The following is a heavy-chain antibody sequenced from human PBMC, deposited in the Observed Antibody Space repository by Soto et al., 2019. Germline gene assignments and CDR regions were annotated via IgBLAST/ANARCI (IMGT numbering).Heavy chain of an antibody. CDR2: IYWDDDK. V-gene: IGHV2-5*02. J-gene: IGHJ3*02. Sequence: GLDLEWLALIYWDDDKRYSPSLKSRLTITKDTSKNQVVLTMTNMDPVDTATYYCAHRLMTTFKGAFDIWGQGTMVTVSS. D-gene: IGHD3-16*01. CDR3: AHRLMTTFKGAFDI.